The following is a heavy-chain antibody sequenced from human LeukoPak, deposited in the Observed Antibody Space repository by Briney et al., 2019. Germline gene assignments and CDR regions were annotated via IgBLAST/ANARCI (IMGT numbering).Heavy chain of an antibody. Sequence: SQTLSLTCAISGDSVSSNSAAWNWIRQSPSRGLEWLGRTYYRSKWYNDYAVSVKSRITINPDTSKNQFSLQLNSVTPEDTAVYYCARDYGPYCSSTSCPLGDAFDTWGQGTMVTVSS. CDR3: ARDYGPYCSSTSCPLGDAFDT. J-gene: IGHJ3*02. CDR2: TYYRSKWYN. V-gene: IGHV6-1*01. CDR1: GDSVSSNSAA. D-gene: IGHD2-2*01.